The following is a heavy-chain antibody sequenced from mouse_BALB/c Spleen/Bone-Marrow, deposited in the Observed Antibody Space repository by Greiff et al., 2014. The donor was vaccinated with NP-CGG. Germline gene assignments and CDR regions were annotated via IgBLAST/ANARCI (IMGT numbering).Heavy chain of an antibody. J-gene: IGHJ2*01. CDR1: GYTSTSYW. CDR3: TRSYGSSYEYYFDY. Sequence: VKLQESGAELVRPGASVKLSCKASGYTSTSYWINLVKQRPGQGLEWIGNIYPSDSYTNYNQKFKDKATLTVDKSSSTAYMQLSSPTSEDSAVYYCTRSYGSSYEYYFDYWGQGTTLTVSS. V-gene: IGHV1-69*02. CDR2: IYPSDSYT. D-gene: IGHD1-1*01.